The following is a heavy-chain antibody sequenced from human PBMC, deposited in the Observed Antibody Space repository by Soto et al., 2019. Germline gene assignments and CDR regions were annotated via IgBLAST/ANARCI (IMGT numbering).Heavy chain of an antibody. CDR1: GGTFSSYA. CDR2: IIPIFGAA. J-gene: IGHJ6*02. CDR3: ARRRSLVPADNTQYYYYGMDV. V-gene: IGHV1-69*13. D-gene: IGHD2-2*01. Sequence: SVKVSCKASGGTFSSYAISWVRQAPGQGLEWMGGIIPIFGAANYAQKFQGRVTITADESTSTAYMELSSLRSEDTAVYYCARRRSLVPADNTQYYYYGMDVWGQGTTVTVSS.